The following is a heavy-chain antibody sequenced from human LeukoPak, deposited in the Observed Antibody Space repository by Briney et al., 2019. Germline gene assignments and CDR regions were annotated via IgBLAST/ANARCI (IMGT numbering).Heavy chain of an antibody. J-gene: IGHJ6*04. Sequence: GRSLRLSCAASGFTFSSYAMHWVRQAPGKGLEWVAVISYDGSNKHYADSVKGRFTISRDNSKNTLYLQMNSLRAEDTAVYYCARDQGGYDPVYYYGMDVWGKGTTVTVSS. CDR2: ISYDGSNK. CDR3: ARDQGGYDPVYYYGMDV. V-gene: IGHV3-30*04. CDR1: GFTFSSYA. D-gene: IGHD5-12*01.